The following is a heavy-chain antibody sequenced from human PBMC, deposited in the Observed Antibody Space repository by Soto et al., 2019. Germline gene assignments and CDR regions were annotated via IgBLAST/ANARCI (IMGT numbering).Heavy chain of an antibody. Sequence: GGSLRLSCAASGFTFSNAWMNWVRQAPGKGLEWVDRIKSKTDGGTTDYAAPVKGRFTISRDDSKNTLYLQMNSLKTEDTAVYYCTTDPYYYDSSGYYDWGQGTLVTVSS. J-gene: IGHJ4*02. V-gene: IGHV3-15*07. D-gene: IGHD3-22*01. CDR2: IKSKTDGGTT. CDR1: GFTFSNAW. CDR3: TTDPYYYDSSGYYD.